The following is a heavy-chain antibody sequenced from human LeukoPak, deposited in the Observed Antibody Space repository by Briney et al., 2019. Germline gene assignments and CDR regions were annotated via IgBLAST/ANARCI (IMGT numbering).Heavy chain of an antibody. CDR2: ISSSSSYI. CDR3: ARDGSSGWSA. V-gene: IGHV3-21*01. J-gene: IGHJ5*02. CDR1: GFTFSRLW. Sequence: GGSLRLSCTASGFTFSRLWMSWVRQAPGKGLEWVSSISSSSSYIYYADSVKGRFTISRDNAKNSLYLQMNSLRAEDTAVYYCARDGSSGWSAWGQGTLVTVSS. D-gene: IGHD6-19*01.